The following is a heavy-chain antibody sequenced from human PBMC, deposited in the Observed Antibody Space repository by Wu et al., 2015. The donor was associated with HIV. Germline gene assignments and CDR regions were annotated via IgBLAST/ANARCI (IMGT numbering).Heavy chain of an antibody. CDR3: ARDIYYDNNGQVAFDI. D-gene: IGHD3-22*01. Sequence: QVQLVQSGAEVKKPGASVKVSCKASGYMFTSYYIHWVRQAPGQGLEWMGIINPSGDSTGYAQKFQGRVTMTRDTSTSTVYMELSSLRSEDTAVYYCARDIYYDNNGQVAFDIWAKGQWSPSFQ. J-gene: IGHJ3*02. CDR2: INPSGDST. V-gene: IGHV1-46*01. CDR1: GYMFTSYY.